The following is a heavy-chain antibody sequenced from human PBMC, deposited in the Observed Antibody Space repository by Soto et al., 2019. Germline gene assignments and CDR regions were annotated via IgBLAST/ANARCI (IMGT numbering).Heavy chain of an antibody. Sequence: ASVRVSCKASGYTFTGYYMHWVRQAPGQGLEWMGWINPNSGGTNYAQKFQGRVTMTRDTSISTAYMELSRLRSDDTAVYYCARDPHYYDSSPTDAFDIWGQGTMVTVSS. CDR2: INPNSGGT. CDR3: ARDPHYYDSSPTDAFDI. J-gene: IGHJ3*02. D-gene: IGHD3-22*01. CDR1: GYTFTGYY. V-gene: IGHV1-2*02.